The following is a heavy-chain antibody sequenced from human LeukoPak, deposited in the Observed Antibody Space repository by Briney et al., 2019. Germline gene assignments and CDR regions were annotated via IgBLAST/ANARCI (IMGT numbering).Heavy chain of an antibody. CDR3: ARGRHSVVPAAMNWFDP. Sequence: GASVKVSCKASGYTFTSYGISWVRQAPGQGLEWMGWISAYNGNTNYAQKLQGRVTMTTGTSTSTAYMELRSLRSDDTAVYYCARGRHSVVPAAMNWFDPWGQGTLVTVSS. V-gene: IGHV1-18*01. CDR1: GYTFTSYG. J-gene: IGHJ5*02. CDR2: ISAYNGNT. D-gene: IGHD2-2*01.